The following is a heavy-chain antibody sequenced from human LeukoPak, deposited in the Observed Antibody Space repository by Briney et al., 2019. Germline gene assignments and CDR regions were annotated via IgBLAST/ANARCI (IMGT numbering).Heavy chain of an antibody. D-gene: IGHD3-16*01. Sequence: PGGSLRLSCAASGFTFSDNYMSWIRQAPGKGLEWVSYISGSSRYTNYADSVRGRFTISRDNAKNSLYLQMNSLRDEDTAVYYCARDYKFGFDYWGQGTLVAVSS. CDR1: GFTFSDNY. V-gene: IGHV3-11*06. CDR2: ISGSSRYT. CDR3: ARDYKFGFDY. J-gene: IGHJ4*02.